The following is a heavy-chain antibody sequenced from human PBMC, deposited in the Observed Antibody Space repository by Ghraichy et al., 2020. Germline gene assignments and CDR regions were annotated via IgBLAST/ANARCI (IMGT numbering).Heavy chain of an antibody. V-gene: IGHV3-21*01. CDR2: ISSSSYI. J-gene: IGHJ5*02. CDR1: GFTFSSYS. D-gene: IGHD6-13*01. CDR3: ARGAAAVAAKYWFDP. Sequence: LSLTCAASGFTFSSYSMNWVRQAPGKGLEWVSSISSSSYIYYADSVKGRFTISRDNAKNSLYLQMNSLRAEDTAVYYCARGAAAVAAKYWFDPWGQGTLVTVSS.